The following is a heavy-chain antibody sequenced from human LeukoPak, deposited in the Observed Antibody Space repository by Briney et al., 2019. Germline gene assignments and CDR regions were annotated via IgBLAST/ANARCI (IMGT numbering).Heavy chain of an antibody. V-gene: IGHV1-69*01. CDR2: TIPIFGTA. D-gene: IGHD1-26*01. CDR1: GGTFSSYA. Sequence: SVKVSCKASGGTFSSYAISWVRQAPGQGLEWMGGTIPIFGTANYAQKFQGRVTITADESTSTAYMELSSLRSEDTAVYYCARGEWRELVYANWGQGTLVTVSS. J-gene: IGHJ4*02. CDR3: ARGEWRELVYAN.